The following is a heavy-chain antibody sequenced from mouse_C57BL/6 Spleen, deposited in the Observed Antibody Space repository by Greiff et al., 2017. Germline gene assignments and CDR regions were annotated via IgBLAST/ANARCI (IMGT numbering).Heavy chain of an antibody. Sequence: QVQLQQPGTELVKPGASVKLSCKASGYTFTSYWMHWVKQRHGQGLEWIGNINPSNGGTNYNEKFKSKATLTVAKSSSTAYMQRSSLTSEDSAVYYCARYRFGVVAPDYWGQGTTLTVSS. D-gene: IGHD1-1*01. J-gene: IGHJ2*01. CDR2: INPSNGGT. V-gene: IGHV1-53*01. CDR1: GYTFTSYW. CDR3: ARYRFGVVAPDY.